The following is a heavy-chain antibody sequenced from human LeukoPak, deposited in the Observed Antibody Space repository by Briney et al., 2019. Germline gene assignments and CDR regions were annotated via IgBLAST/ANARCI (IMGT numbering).Heavy chain of an antibody. CDR3: AMSTYYYGSGSYYNSYAFDI. V-gene: IGHV3-23*01. CDR2: INGSGGST. Sequence: GGSLRLSCAASGFTFSSYAMSWVRQAPGKGLEWVSAINGSGGSTYYADTVKGRFTISRDNSKNTLYLQMNSLRAEDTAVYYCAMSTYYYGSGSYYNSYAFDIWGQGTMVTVSS. CDR1: GFTFSSYA. D-gene: IGHD3-10*01. J-gene: IGHJ3*02.